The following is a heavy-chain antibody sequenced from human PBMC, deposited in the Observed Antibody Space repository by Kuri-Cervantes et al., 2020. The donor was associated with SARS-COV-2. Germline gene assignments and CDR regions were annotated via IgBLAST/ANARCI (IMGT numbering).Heavy chain of an antibody. CDR2: IFPGDSDT. D-gene: IGHD1-26*01. CDR1: GYSFISYW. J-gene: IGHJ4*02. CDR3: ARHLGWELPSDY. Sequence: GESLKISCKGSGYSFISYWIGWVRQMPGKGLEWMGIIFPGDSDTTYSPSFQGQVTISADKSISTAYLQWSSMKASDTAMYYCARHLGWELPSDYWGQGTLVTVSS. V-gene: IGHV5-51*01.